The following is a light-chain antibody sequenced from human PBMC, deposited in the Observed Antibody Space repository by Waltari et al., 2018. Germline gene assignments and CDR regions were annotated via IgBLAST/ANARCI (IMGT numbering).Light chain of an antibody. CDR2: EVS. CDR3: SSYAGSNNHVV. Sequence: QSALTPPPSASGSPGQSVTIPCPGTSRDVGGYNYVPWYQQHPGKAPKLMIYEVSKRPSGVPDRFSGSKSGNTASLTVSGLQAEDEADYYCSSYAGSNNHVVFGGGTKLTVL. J-gene: IGLJ2*01. CDR1: SRDVGGYNY. V-gene: IGLV2-8*01.